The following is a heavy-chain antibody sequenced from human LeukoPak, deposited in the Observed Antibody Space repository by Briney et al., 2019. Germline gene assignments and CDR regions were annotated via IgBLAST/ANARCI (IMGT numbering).Heavy chain of an antibody. Sequence: PSETLSLTCTVSGGFISSYYWSWLRQPPGKGLEWIGYIYYTGSTTYNPSLQSRVTISVDTSKNQFSLNLSSVTAADTAVYYCARRGAARRYDGLDVWGQGTTVTVSS. D-gene: IGHD6-6*01. J-gene: IGHJ6*02. CDR3: ARRGAARRYDGLDV. V-gene: IGHV4-59*08. CDR2: IYYTGST. CDR1: GGFISSYY.